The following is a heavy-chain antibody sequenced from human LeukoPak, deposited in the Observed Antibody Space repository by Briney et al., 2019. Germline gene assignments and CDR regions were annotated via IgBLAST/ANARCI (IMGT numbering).Heavy chain of an antibody. Sequence: ASVKVSCKASGGTFSSYAISWVRQAPGQGLEWMGGIIPIFGTANYAQKFQGRVTTTADESTSTAYMELSSLRSEDTAVYYCAGATMRGFLDRFDPWGQGTLVTVSS. CDR2: IIPIFGTA. V-gene: IGHV1-69*13. J-gene: IGHJ5*02. CDR3: AGATMRGFLDRFDP. CDR1: GGTFSSYA. D-gene: IGHD3-3*01.